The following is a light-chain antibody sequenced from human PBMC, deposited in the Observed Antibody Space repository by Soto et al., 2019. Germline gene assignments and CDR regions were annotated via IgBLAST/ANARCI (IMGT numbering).Light chain of an antibody. Sequence: QSVLSQPPSASGTPGQRVTISCSGSNSNIGTYYVYWYQQLPGAAPKLLIYSNYQRPSGVPDRFSGSKSGTSASLAVSGLRSEDEADYYCATWDGSLSGWVFGGGTKLTVL. J-gene: IGLJ3*02. CDR2: SNY. CDR3: ATWDGSLSGWV. CDR1: NSNIGTYY. V-gene: IGLV1-47*02.